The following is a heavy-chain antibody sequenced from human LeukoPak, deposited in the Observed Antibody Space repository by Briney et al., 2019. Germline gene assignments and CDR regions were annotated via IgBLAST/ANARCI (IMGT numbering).Heavy chain of an antibody. CDR3: ARDLAHYYGSGSLFDY. CDR1: GYTFTSYG. Sequence: ASVKVSCKASGYTFTSYGISWMRQAPGQGLEWMGWISAYNGHTNYAQKLQGRVTMTTDTSTSTAYMELRSLRSDDTAVYYCARDLAHYYGSGSLFDYWGQGTLVTVSS. V-gene: IGHV1-18*01. D-gene: IGHD3-10*01. CDR2: ISAYNGHT. J-gene: IGHJ4*02.